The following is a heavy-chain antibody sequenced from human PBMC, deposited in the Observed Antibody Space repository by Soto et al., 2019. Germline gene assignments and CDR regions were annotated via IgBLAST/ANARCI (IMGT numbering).Heavy chain of an antibody. CDR3: AAFGGNFSGGKNF. CDR1: GGTFSNYT. Sequence: QVQLVQSGTEVRKPGSSVKVSCKASGGTFSNYTIAWVRQAPGQGLEWMGGIIPIFGTARYTQKFQGTVTMTADESTSIAYMELSSLRSEDTAVYYYAAFGGNFSGGKNFWGQGTLVTVSS. J-gene: IGHJ4*02. V-gene: IGHV1-69*12. CDR2: IIPIFGTA. D-gene: IGHD3-16*01.